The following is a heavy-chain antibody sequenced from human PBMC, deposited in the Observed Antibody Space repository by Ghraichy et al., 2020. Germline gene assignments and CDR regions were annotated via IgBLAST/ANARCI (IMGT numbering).Heavy chain of an antibody. CDR2: INHSGST. CDR1: GGSFSGYY. Sequence: SETLSLTCAVYGGSFSGYYWSWIRQPPGKGLEWIGEINHSGSTNYNPSLKSRVTISVDTSKNQFSLKLSSVTAADTAVYYCARGRQTGYSSSWSRTPRGNWCDPWGQGTLVTVSS. D-gene: IGHD6-13*01. J-gene: IGHJ5*02. CDR3: ARGRQTGYSSSWSRTPRGNWCDP. V-gene: IGHV4-34*01.